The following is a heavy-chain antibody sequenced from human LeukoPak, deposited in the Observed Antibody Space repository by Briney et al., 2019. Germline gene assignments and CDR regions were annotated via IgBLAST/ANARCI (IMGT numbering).Heavy chain of an antibody. CDR3: ARLIFGASGADY. CDR2: ISGSGGST. CDR1: GFTFSSYA. V-gene: IGHV3-23*01. J-gene: IGHJ4*02. D-gene: IGHD3-3*01. Sequence: GGSLRLSCAASGFTFSSYAMSWVRQAPGKGLEWVSAISGSGGSTYYADSVKGRFTISRDNAKNSLYLQMNSLRDEDTAVYYCARLIFGASGADYWGQGTLVTVSS.